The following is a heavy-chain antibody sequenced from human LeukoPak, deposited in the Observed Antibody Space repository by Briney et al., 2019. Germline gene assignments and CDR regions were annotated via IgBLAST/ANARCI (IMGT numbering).Heavy chain of an antibody. V-gene: IGHV1-24*01. CDR3: ATDRHDYGGNSY. Sequence: GASVKVSCKVSGYTLTELSMHWVRQAPGKGLEWMGGFDPEDGETIYAQKFQGRVTMTEDTSTDTAYMELSSLRFEDTAVYYCATDRHDYGGNSYWGQGTLVTVSS. J-gene: IGHJ4*02. CDR2: FDPEDGET. CDR1: GYTLTELS. D-gene: IGHD4-23*01.